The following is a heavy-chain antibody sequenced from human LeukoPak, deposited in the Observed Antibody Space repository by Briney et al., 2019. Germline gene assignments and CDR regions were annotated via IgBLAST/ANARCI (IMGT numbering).Heavy chain of an antibody. CDR2: VSGRDTST. CDR3: ARDRIYYDSSGYYPGY. CDR1: GFTFSNYA. D-gene: IGHD3-22*01. V-gene: IGHV3-23*01. J-gene: IGHJ4*02. Sequence: GGSLSLSCAASGFTFSNYAMSWVRQAPGKGLEWVSAVSGRDTSTYYTDSVKGRFTISRDNSKNTLYLQMSSLRAEDTAVYYCARDRIYYDSSGYYPGYWGQGTLVTVSS.